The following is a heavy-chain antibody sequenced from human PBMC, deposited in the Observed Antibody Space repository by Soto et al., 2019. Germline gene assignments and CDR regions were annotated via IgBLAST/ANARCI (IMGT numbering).Heavy chain of an antibody. Sequence: ASVKVSCKASGYTFTIYGINWVRQAPGQGLEWMGWISGNNGNTNYAQKFQGRVSLTTDTSTTTAYMELRSLRPDDTAVYYCARSSWEKLSYCFDDWGQGTLVTVSS. CDR1: GYTFTIYG. V-gene: IGHV1-18*01. CDR2: ISGNNGNT. D-gene: IGHD1-26*01. CDR3: ARSSWEKLSYCFDD. J-gene: IGHJ4*02.